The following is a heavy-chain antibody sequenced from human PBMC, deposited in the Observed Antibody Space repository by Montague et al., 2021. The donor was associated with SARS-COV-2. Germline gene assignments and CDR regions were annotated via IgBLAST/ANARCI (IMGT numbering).Heavy chain of an antibody. CDR2: IYDSGST. J-gene: IGHJ4*02. Sequence: SETLSLTCTVSGGSISSSNYYWDWIRQPPGKGLEWIGSIYDSGSTYYXPSVKSRVTISVDTSKNHFSLKLSSVTAADTAVYYCARGREYSSSAGFDYWGQGTLVTVSS. CDR3: ARGREYSSSAGFDY. CDR1: GGSISSSNYY. V-gene: IGHV4-39*02. D-gene: IGHD6-6*01.